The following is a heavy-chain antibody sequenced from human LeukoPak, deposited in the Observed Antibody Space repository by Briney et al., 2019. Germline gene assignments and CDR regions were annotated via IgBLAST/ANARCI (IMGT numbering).Heavy chain of an antibody. CDR3: TTDEGGGYFDY. J-gene: IGHJ4*02. V-gene: IGHV3-15*01. CDR1: GFTFSNAW. D-gene: IGHD1-26*01. CDR2: IKSKTDGGAT. Sequence: GGSLRLSCAASGFTFSNAWMSWVRQAPGKGLEWVGRIKSKTDGGATDYAAPVKGRFTISRDDSKNTLYLQMNSLKTEDTAVYYCTTDEGGGYFDYWGQGTLVTVSS.